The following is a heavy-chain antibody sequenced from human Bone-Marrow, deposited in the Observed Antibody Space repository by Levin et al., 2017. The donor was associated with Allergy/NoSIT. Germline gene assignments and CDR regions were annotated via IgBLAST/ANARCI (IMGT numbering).Heavy chain of an antibody. J-gene: IGHJ6*02. CDR1: GFTFSSYA. Sequence: GESLKISCAASGFTFSSYAMSWVRQAPGKGLEWVSAISGSGGSTYYADSVKGRFTISRDNPKNTLYLQMNSLRAEDTAVYYCEKDGNLGAPRWYSGSKQVGYYGMDVWGQGTTVAVSS. CDR3: EKDGNLGAPRWYSGSKQVGYYGMDV. CDR2: ISGSGGST. V-gene: IGHV3-23*01. D-gene: IGHD1-26*01.